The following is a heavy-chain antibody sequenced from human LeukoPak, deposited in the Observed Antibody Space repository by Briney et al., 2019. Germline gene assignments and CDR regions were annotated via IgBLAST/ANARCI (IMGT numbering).Heavy chain of an antibody. D-gene: IGHD2-2*01. CDR3: ARGCSSTSCYDSAFDI. J-gene: IGHJ3*02. CDR2: IYTSGST. Sequence: SETLSLTCTVSGGSISSYYWSWIRQPAGKGLEWIGRIYTSGSTNYNPSLKSRVTMSVDTSKNQFSLKLSSVTAADTAVYYCARGCSSTSCYDSAFDIWGQGTMVTVSS. V-gene: IGHV4-4*07. CDR1: GGSISSYY.